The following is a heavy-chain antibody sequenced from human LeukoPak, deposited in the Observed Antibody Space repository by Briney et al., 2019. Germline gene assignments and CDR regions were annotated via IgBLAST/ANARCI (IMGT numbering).Heavy chain of an antibody. CDR3: VRARGSGWYFYMDV. CDR1: GFTVSSNY. Sequence: GGSLRLSCAASGFTVSSNYMSWVRQAPGKGLEWVSVTYSGGRTYYADSVKGRFTISRDISKNTLYLQMNSLRAEDTALYYCVRARGSGWYFYMDVWGKGTTVTVSS. J-gene: IGHJ6*03. V-gene: IGHV3-53*01. D-gene: IGHD6-19*01. CDR2: TYSGGRT.